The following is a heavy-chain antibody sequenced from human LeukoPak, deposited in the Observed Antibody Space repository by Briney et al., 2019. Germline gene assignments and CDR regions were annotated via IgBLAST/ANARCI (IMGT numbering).Heavy chain of an antibody. D-gene: IGHD2-15*01. CDR2: INPNSGGT. CDR3: ARVRSVVGGTIGY. CDR1: GYTFTSYY. J-gene: IGHJ4*02. V-gene: IGHV1-2*02. Sequence: ASVKVSCKASGYTFTSYYMHWVRQAPGQGLEWMGWINPNSGGTDYAQKFQGRVTMTRDTSISTAYMALSSLRSDDTAVYYCARVRSVVGGTIGYWGQGTLVTVSS.